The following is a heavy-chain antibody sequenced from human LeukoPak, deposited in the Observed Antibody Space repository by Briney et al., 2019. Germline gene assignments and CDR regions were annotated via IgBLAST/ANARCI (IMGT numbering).Heavy chain of an antibody. CDR3: ARRPHYDSSGYLDY. CDR1: GGSISSYY. V-gene: IGHV4-59*01. D-gene: IGHD3-22*01. CDR2: IYYSGST. J-gene: IGHJ4*02. Sequence: PSETLSLTCTASGGSISSYYWSWIRQPPGKGLEWIGYIYYSGSTNYNPSLKSRVTISVDTSKNQFSLKLSSVTAADTAVYYCARRPHYDSSGYLDYWGQGTLVTVSS.